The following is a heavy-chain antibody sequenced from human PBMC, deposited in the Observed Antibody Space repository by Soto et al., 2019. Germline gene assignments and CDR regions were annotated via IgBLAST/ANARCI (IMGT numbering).Heavy chain of an antibody. D-gene: IGHD3-22*01. CDR1: GFTFSSYG. V-gene: IGHV3-30*18. CDR2: ISSDGSDK. CDR3: AKEPYDSTGFYYSFHH. Sequence: QVQLVESGGGVVQPGRSLRLSCAASGFTFSSYGMHWVRQAPGTGLEWVAVISSDGSDKNYADSVKGRFSISRDNSRNTLFLQMNSLRPEDTAVFYCAKEPYDSTGFYYSFHHWGQGTLVTVSS. J-gene: IGHJ4*02.